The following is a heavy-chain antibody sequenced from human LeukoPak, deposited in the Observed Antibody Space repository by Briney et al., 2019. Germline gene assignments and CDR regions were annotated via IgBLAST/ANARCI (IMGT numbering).Heavy chain of an antibody. CDR3: AKDPYNSGSYQGVAFDI. CDR2: ISGSGGST. Sequence: GGSLRLSCAASGFTFSSYAMSWVRQAPGKGLEWVSAISGSGGSTYYADSVKGRFTISRDNSKNTLYLQMNSLRAEDTAVYYCAKDPYNSGSYQGVAFDIWGQGTMVTVSS. D-gene: IGHD1-26*01. J-gene: IGHJ3*02. V-gene: IGHV3-23*01. CDR1: GFTFSSYA.